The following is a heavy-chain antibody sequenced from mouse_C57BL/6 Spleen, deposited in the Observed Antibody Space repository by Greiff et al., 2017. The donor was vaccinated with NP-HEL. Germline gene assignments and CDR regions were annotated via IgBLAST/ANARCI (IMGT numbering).Heavy chain of an antibody. Sequence: EVQLQQSGAELVKPGASVKLSCTASGFNIKDYYMHWVKQRTEQGLEWIGRIDPEDGETKYAPKFQGKATITADTSSNKAYLQLSSLKSEDTAVYYGGRWDYGSSPALFAYWGQGTLVTVSA. CDR1: GFNIKDYY. V-gene: IGHV14-2*01. CDR3: GRWDYGSSPALFAY. D-gene: IGHD1-1*01. CDR2: IDPEDGET. J-gene: IGHJ3*01.